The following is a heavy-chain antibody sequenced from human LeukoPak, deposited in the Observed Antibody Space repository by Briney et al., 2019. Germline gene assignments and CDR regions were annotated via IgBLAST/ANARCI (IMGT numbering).Heavy chain of an antibody. CDR3: ARGLSYSPYYYYYYYMDV. CDR1: GFTFSSYE. J-gene: IGHJ6*03. V-gene: IGHV3-48*03. CDR2: ISSSGSTI. Sequence: GGSLRLSCAASGFTFSSYEMNWVRQAPGKGLEWVSYISSSGSTIYYADSVKGRFTISRDNAKNSLYLQMNSLRAEDTAVYYCARGLSYSPYYYYYYYMDVWGKGTTVTVSS. D-gene: IGHD1-26*01.